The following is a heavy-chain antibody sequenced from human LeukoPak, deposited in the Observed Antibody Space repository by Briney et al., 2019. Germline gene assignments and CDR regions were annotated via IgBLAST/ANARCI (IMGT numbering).Heavy chain of an antibody. Sequence: GGSLRLSCAASGFTVSNNYMSWVRQAPGKGLEWVSLIYTDGITYYADSVKGRFTISRDIFKNTLYLQMNSLRAEDTAVYYCARAAIPIPFFDYWGQGTLVTVSS. CDR2: IYTDGIT. CDR3: ARAAIPIPFFDY. CDR1: GFTVSNNY. D-gene: IGHD2-2*01. J-gene: IGHJ4*02. V-gene: IGHV3-53*01.